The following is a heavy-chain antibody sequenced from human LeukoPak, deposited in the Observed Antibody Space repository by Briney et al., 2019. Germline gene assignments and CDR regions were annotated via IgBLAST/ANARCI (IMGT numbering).Heavy chain of an antibody. Sequence: PGGSLRLSCAASGFTFSSYWMSWVRQAPGKGLEWVANINQDGSEQYYVDSVKGRFTISKDNATNSLYLQMNSLRAEDTAVYYCARWTGGTGDYWGQGTLVTVFS. D-gene: IGHD3-16*01. CDR3: ARWTGGTGDY. CDR1: GFTFSSYW. CDR2: INQDGSEQ. V-gene: IGHV3-7*01. J-gene: IGHJ4*02.